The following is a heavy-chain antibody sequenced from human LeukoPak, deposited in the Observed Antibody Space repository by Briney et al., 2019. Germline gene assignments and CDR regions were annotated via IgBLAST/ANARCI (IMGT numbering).Heavy chain of an antibody. J-gene: IGHJ4*02. CDR3: VSRAGSPWGPFDD. CDR1: GFTFSDYA. D-gene: IGHD7-27*01. CDR2: ISRGGVIS. V-gene: IGHV3-23*01. Sequence: GGSLRLSCAASGFTFSDYAINWVRQAPGKGLEWVSTISRGGVISYYADSVKGRFTFSRDNSNNTLYLHMNSRRAEDTAVYYCVSRAGSPWGPFDDWGQGTLVTASS.